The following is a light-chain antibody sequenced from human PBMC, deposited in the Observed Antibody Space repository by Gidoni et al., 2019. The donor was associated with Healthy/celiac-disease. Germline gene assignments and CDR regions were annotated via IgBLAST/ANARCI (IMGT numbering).Light chain of an antibody. Sequence: QSALTQPPSASGSPPQSVTISCTGTSSDVGGYNYVSWYQQHPGKAPKVMIYEVSKRPSGVPDRFSGSKSGNTASLTGSGLQAEDEADYYCSSYAGTNIVFGTGTKVTVL. V-gene: IGLV2-8*01. CDR1: SSDVGGYNY. CDR3: SSYAGTNIV. J-gene: IGLJ1*01. CDR2: EVS.